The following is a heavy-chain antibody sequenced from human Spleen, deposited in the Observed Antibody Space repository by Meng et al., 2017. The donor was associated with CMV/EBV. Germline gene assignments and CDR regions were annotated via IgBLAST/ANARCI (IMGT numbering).Heavy chain of an antibody. J-gene: IGHJ5*02. CDR1: GFTFSSYW. V-gene: IGHV3-48*04. D-gene: IGHD5-24*01. Sequence: GGSLRLSCAASGFTFSSYWMHWVRQAPGKGLEWVSYISSSGSTIYYADSVKGRFTISRDNAKNSLYLQMNSLRAEDTAVYYCARVSGDGYNSNWFDPWGQGTLVTVSS. CDR2: ISSSGSTI. CDR3: ARVSGDGYNSNWFDP.